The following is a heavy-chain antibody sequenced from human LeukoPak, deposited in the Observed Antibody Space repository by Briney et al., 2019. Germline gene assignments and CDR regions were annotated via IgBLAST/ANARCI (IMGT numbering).Heavy chain of an antibody. D-gene: IGHD6-13*01. CDR1: GFTFSNYG. CDR3: AKVVQYTASTGTGLDY. V-gene: IGHV3-33*06. CDR2: IWCDGSYK. J-gene: IGHJ4*02. Sequence: AGGSLRLSCAASGFTFSNYGMHWVRQAPGKGLDWVAVIWCDGSYKSYADSVKGRFTISRDNSKNTLYLQMNRLRAEDTAVYYCAKVVQYTASTGTGLDYWGQGTLVTVSS.